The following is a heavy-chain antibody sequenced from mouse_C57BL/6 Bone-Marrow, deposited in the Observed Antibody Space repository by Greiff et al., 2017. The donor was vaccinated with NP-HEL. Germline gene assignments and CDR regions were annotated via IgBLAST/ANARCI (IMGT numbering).Heavy chain of an antibody. V-gene: IGHV1-52*01. CDR1: GYTFTSYW. CDR2: IDPSDSET. Sequence: QVQLQQPGAELVRPGSSVKLSCKASGYTFTSYWMHWVKQRPIQGLEWIGNIDPSDSETHYNQKFKDKATLTVDKSSSTAYMQLSSLTSEDSAVYYCARDGNYVDWYFDVWGTGTTVTVSS. J-gene: IGHJ1*03. D-gene: IGHD2-1*01. CDR3: ARDGNYVDWYFDV.